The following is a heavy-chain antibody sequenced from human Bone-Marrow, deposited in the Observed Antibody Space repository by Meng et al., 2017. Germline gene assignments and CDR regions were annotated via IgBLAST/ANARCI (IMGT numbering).Heavy chain of an antibody. CDR1: GFTFSSYS. Sequence: VESGGGLVQPGGSPRLSCAASGFTFSSYSMNWVRQAPGKGLEWVSSISSSSSYIYYADSVKGRFTISRDNAKNSLYLQMNSLRAEDTAVYYCARDPGESTGYLYYFDYWGQGTLVTVSS. J-gene: IGHJ4*02. CDR2: ISSSSSYI. V-gene: IGHV3-21*01. CDR3: ARDPGESTGYLYYFDY. D-gene: IGHD3-10*01.